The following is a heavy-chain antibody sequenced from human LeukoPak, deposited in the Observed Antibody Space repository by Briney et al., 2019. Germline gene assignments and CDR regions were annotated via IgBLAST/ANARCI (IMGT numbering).Heavy chain of an antibody. D-gene: IGHD5-18*01. CDR2: IGEDGRAT. CDR1: GFTFSRYW. V-gene: IGHV3-7*01. Sequence: QPGGSLRLSCAASGFTFSRYWMTWVRQAPGKWLEWVANIGEDGRATYYVDFVKGRFTISRDNAKKSLDLQMNSLRVEDTAVYYCARFRDTPMARHFYFDSWGQGTLVTVSS. CDR3: ARFRDTPMARHFYFDS. J-gene: IGHJ4*02.